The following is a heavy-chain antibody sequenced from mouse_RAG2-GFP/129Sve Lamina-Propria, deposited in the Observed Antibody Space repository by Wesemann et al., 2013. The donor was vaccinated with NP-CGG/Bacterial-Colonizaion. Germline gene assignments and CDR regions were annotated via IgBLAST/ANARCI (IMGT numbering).Heavy chain of an antibody. J-gene: IGHJ3*01. V-gene: IGHV4-1*01. Sequence: EVKLLQSGGGLVQPGGSLKLSCAASGIDFSRYWMSWVRRAPGKGLEWIGEINPDSSTINYAPSLKDKFIISRDNAKNTLYLQMSKVRSEDTALYYCARLYDYGRFAYWGKGTLVTVSA. CDR2: INPDSSTI. D-gene: IGHD2-4*01. CDR3: ARLYDYGRFAY. CDR1: GIDFSRYW.